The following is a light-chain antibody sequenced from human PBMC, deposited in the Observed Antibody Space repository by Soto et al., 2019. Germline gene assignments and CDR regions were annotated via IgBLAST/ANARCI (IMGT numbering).Light chain of an antibody. CDR3: QQRSNWPPFT. CDR1: QSVATS. J-gene: IGKJ3*01. Sequence: EIVLTQSPATLSLSPGERATLSCRASQSVATSLAWYQHKPGQTPRLVIYDASNSATGIPSRFSGSGSGTDFTLTINSLEPEDFAGYYGQQRSNWPPFTFGPGTKVDI. V-gene: IGKV3-11*01. CDR2: DAS.